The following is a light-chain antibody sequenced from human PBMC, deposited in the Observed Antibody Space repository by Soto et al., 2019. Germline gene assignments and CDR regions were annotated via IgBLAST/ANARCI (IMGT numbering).Light chain of an antibody. CDR2: DVS. V-gene: IGLV2-14*01. Sequence: QSVLTQPASVSGSPGQSITISCTGTSSDVGGYNYVSWYQQHPGKAPKLMIYDVSNRPSGVSNRFSGSKSGNTASLAISGLQAEDEADHNCSSYSGSSTLYVFGTGSKVSFL. J-gene: IGLJ1*01. CDR1: SSDVGGYNY. CDR3: SSYSGSSTLYV.